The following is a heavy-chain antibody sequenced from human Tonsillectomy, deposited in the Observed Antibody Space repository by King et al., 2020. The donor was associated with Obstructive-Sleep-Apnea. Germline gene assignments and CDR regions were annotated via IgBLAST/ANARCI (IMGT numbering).Heavy chain of an antibody. Sequence: VQLVESGGGLVQPGGSLRLSCAASGFTVSSNYMSWVRQAPGKGLEWGSVIYSGGNTYYADSGKGRITISRDNSKNTVYLQMNSLRAEDTAVYYCARDLLKYYFDYWGQGTLVTVSS. CDR1: GFTVSSNY. CDR2: IYSGGNT. J-gene: IGHJ4*02. V-gene: IGHV3-66*01. CDR3: ARDLLKYYFDY.